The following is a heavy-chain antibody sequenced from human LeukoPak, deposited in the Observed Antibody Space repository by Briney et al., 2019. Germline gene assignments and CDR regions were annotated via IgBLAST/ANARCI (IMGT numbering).Heavy chain of an antibody. CDR1: GYTFTGYY. V-gene: IGHV1-2*06. D-gene: IGHD6-13*01. CDR2: INPNSGGT. CDR3: ARNPAAGTDYYYYYYMDV. Sequence: ASVKVSCKDSGYTFTGYYMHWVRQAPGQGLEWMGRINPNSGGTNYAQKFQGRDTMTRDTSSSTAYMELSRLRSDDTAVYYCARNPAAGTDYYYYYYMDVWGKGTTVTVSS. J-gene: IGHJ6*03.